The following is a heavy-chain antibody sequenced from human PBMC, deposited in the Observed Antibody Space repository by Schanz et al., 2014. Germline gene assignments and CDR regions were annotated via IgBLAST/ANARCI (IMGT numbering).Heavy chain of an antibody. V-gene: IGHV1-18*01. J-gene: IGHJ4*02. CDR3: ARDRDQWDGNYLDY. D-gene: IGHD1-26*01. CDR1: GYTFTTYA. Sequence: QVQLVQSGSELKKPGASVNISCKASGYTFTTYALNWVRQAPGQGLEWLGWITVYNGNTNYAQKLQGRVTMTTDTSTSTVYMELRSLTSDDSAVYYCARDRDQWDGNYLDYWGQGTLVTVSS. CDR2: ITVYNGNT.